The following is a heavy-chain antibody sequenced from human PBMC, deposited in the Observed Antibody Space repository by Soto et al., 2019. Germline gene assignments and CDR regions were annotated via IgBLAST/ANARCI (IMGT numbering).Heavy chain of an antibody. Sequence: GGSLRLSCAASGFTFDYYWMHWVRQAPGKGLVWVSRIHSDGTSTTYADSVKGRFTISRDNAKNTLSLQMNSLRAEDTAVYYCAIGDRGAFDLWGQGTVVTVSS. J-gene: IGHJ3*01. CDR3: AIGDRGAFDL. D-gene: IGHD1-26*01. CDR2: IHSDGTST. V-gene: IGHV3-74*01. CDR1: GFTFDYYW.